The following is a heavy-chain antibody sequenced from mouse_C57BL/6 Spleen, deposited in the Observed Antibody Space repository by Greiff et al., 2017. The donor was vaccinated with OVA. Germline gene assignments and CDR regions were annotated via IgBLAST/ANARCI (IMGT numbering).Heavy chain of an antibody. CDR3: AKNGYYEMDY. CDR2: ISSGSSTI. J-gene: IGHJ4*01. CDR1: GFTFSDYG. Sequence: EVKLEESGGGLVKPGGSLKLSCAASGFTFSDYGMHWVRQAPEQGLEWVAYISSGSSTIYYADTVKGRFTISRDNAKNTLFLQMTSLRSEDTAMYYCAKNGYYEMDYWGQGTSVTVSS. V-gene: IGHV5-17*01.